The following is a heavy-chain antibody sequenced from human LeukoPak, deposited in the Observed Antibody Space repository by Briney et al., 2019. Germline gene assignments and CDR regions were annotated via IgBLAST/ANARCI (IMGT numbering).Heavy chain of an antibody. CDR2: INWNGDNT. CDR3: ARHLSGVTGYTYGRGIDY. Sequence: GGSLRLSCAASGFTFDDYGMNWVRQAPGKGLEWVSGINWNGDNTAYADSVKGRLAISRDNAKKSLYLQMNSLRAEDTAVYYCARHLSGVTGYTYGRGIDYWGQGTLVTVSS. D-gene: IGHD5-18*01. V-gene: IGHV3-20*04. CDR1: GFTFDDYG. J-gene: IGHJ4*02.